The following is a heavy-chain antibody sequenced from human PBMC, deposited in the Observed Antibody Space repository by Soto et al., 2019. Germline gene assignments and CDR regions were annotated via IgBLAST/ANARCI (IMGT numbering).Heavy chain of an antibody. CDR3: VKRLPSGTRGAFHY. V-gene: IGHV3-9*01. Sequence: EVQLVESGGGLVQPGGSLRLSCEASGFNFEDYDMHWVRQLPGGGLEWVSTIRWDSGAKAYGDSAKGRFSISRDNAKGFLYLEMNSLRPADTALYYCVKRLPSGTRGAFHYWGQGTQVTVSS. D-gene: IGHD3-10*01. J-gene: IGHJ4*02. CDR2: IRWDSGAK. CDR1: GFNFEDYD.